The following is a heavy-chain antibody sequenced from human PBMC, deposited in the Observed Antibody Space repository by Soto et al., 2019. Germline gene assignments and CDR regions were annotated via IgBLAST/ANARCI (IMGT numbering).Heavy chain of an antibody. CDR1: GGSISSNKW. D-gene: IGHD2-15*01. V-gene: IGHV4-4*02. CDR3: ARGGGGNTHWYFDL. Sequence: QVQLQESGPGLVKPSGTLSLTCAVSGGSISSNKWWSWVRQPPGKGLEWMGEIYHSGDTNYNPSLNSRVTVSVDKSNNQFSLKLSSVTAADTAVYFCARGGGGNTHWYFDLWGRGTLVSVSS. CDR2: IYHSGDT. J-gene: IGHJ2*01.